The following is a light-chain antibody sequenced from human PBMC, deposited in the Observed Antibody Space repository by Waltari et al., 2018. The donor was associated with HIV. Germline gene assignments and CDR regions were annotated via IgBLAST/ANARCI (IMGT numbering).Light chain of an antibody. V-gene: IGKV3-15*01. Sequence: IVMPQSPATLSVSPGERATLSCRASQSVSSNLAWYQQKPGQAPRLLIYSASTRATGIPARFSGSGSGTEFTLTISSLQSEDFAVYYCQQYNNWPYTFGQGTKLEIK. CDR3: QQYNNWPYT. CDR2: SAS. CDR1: QSVSSN. J-gene: IGKJ2*01.